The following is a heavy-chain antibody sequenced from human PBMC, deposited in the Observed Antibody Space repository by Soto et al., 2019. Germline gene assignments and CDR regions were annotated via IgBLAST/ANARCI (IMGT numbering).Heavy chain of an antibody. J-gene: IGHJ4*02. Sequence: EVQLMESGGGLVQPGGSLRLSCAASGFSFGASWMAWVRQAPGKGLEWVADIKQDGSEKNYVDSVKGRVTISRDNAENSLYLQMNGLRAEDTAVYYGARDPFSGAIDYWGLGTLVTVSS. D-gene: IGHD7-27*01. CDR2: IKQDGSEK. V-gene: IGHV3-7*01. CDR1: GFSFGASW. CDR3: ARDPFSGAIDY.